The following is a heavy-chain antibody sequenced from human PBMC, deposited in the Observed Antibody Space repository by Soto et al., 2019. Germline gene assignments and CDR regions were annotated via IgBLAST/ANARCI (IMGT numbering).Heavy chain of an antibody. V-gene: IGHV2-70*04. J-gene: IGHJ6*04. CDR2: IDWEDTK. CDR1: GFSLSGTGMR. CDR3: ARAFYGMDV. Sequence: SGPTLVNPTQTLTLTCTVSGFSLSGTGMRVTWIRQPPGKALEWLARIDWEDTKLYSSSLKTRLTISRDTSKNQVVLTMTSMEAQDKGTYYCARAFYGMDVWGKGTTVNVSS.